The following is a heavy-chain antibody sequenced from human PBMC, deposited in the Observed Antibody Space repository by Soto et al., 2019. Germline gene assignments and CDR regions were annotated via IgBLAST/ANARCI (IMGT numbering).Heavy chain of an antibody. CDR1: GFSLSNARMG. CDR3: ARIPYSDILTGYYYFDY. CDR2: LFSNDEK. D-gene: IGHD3-9*01. V-gene: IGHV2-26*01. J-gene: IGHJ4*02. Sequence: QVTLKESGPGLVKPTETLTLTCTVSGFSLSNARMGLSWIRQPQGKALEWLANLFSNDEKPSSTSLKSRLTISKSTSKSQVVLTMTNMDPVDTATYYYARIPYSDILTGYYYFDYWGQGTLVTVSS.